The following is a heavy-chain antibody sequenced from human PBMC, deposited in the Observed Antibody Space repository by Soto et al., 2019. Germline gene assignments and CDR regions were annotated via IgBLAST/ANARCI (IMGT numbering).Heavy chain of an antibody. CDR2: ISGSGDST. D-gene: IGHD3-3*02. Sequence: EVQLLESGGGLVQPGGSLRLSCAASGFTFSTYAMNWVRQAPGKGLEWVSGISGSGDSTYYADSVKGWFTVSRDNPKNTLYLQMNSLRAEDTAVFYCAKERSIGGSFDYWGQGTLVTVSS. CDR3: AKERSIGGSFDY. CDR1: GFTFSTYA. V-gene: IGHV3-23*01. J-gene: IGHJ4*02.